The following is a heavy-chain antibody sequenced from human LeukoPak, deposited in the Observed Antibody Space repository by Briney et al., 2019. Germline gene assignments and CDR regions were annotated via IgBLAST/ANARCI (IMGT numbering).Heavy chain of an antibody. Sequence: SETLSLTCAVYGGSFSGYYWSWIRQPPGKGLEWIGEINHSGSTNYNPSLKSRVTISVDTSKNQLSLKLSSVTAADTAVYYCARKRELNNRRHYYYYYGMDVWGRGTTVTVSS. CDR1: GGSFSGYY. CDR2: INHSGST. CDR3: ARKRELNNRRHYYYYYGMDV. D-gene: IGHD1/OR15-1a*01. J-gene: IGHJ6*02. V-gene: IGHV4-34*01.